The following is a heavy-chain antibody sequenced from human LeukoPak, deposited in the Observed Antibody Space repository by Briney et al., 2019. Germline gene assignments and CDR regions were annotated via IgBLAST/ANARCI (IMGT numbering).Heavy chain of an antibody. D-gene: IGHD1-26*01. CDR3: ARDGRGSSNDFDY. Sequence: GGFLRLSCAASGFTFSSYGMHWVRQAPGQGLEWVAFIRYDGTNEYYADSVKGRLTISRDNSKNTLHLQMNSLRPEDTAVYYCARDGRGSSNDFDYWGQGTLVTVSS. J-gene: IGHJ4*02. V-gene: IGHV3-30*02. CDR2: IRYDGTNE. CDR1: GFTFSSYG.